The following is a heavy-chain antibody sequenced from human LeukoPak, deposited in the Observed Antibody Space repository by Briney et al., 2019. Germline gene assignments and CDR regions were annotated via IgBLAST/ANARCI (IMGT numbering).Heavy chain of an antibody. J-gene: IGHJ4*02. Sequence: PGGSLRLSCAASGFTFSSYAISWVRQAPGKGLEWVSASTGSGATTYYADSVMGRFTISRDNSKNTLYLQMNSLRAEDTAVYYCARAQAVSYYYDSSGIYWGQGTLVTVSS. CDR3: ARAQAVSYYYDSSGIY. V-gene: IGHV3-23*01. CDR2: STGSGATT. D-gene: IGHD3-22*01. CDR1: GFTFSSYA.